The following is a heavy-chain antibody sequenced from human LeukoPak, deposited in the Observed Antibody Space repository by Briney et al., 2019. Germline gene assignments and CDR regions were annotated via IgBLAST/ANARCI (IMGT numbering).Heavy chain of an antibody. Sequence: SETLSLTCTVSGGSISGYYWSWIRQSPGKRLEWIGYIYNSESTYYNPSLKSRVTISVDRSKNQFSLKLSSVTAADTAVYYCARSMEGTIFGVVFDYWGQGTLVTVSS. V-gene: IGHV4-59*12. CDR2: IYNSEST. CDR3: ARSMEGTIFGVVFDY. CDR1: GGSISGYY. D-gene: IGHD3-3*01. J-gene: IGHJ4*02.